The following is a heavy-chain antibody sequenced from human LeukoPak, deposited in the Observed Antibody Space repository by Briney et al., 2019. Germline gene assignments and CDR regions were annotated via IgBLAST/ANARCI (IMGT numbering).Heavy chain of an antibody. CDR1: GFTFSSYS. D-gene: IGHD3-9*01. Sequence: GGSLRLSCAASGFTFSSYSMNWVRQAPGKGLEWISYISNRGTTYYADSVKGRFTISRDNARNSLYLQGDSLTAADTAVYYCTRGVPATISGWYFDLWGRGTLVTVSS. CDR3: TRGVPATISGWYFDL. V-gene: IGHV3-48*01. CDR2: ISNRGTT. J-gene: IGHJ2*01.